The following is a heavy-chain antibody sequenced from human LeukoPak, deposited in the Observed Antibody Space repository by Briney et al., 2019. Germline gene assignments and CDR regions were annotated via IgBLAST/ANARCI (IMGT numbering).Heavy chain of an antibody. CDR3: ARGETVAGRFDY. J-gene: IGHJ4*02. CDR1: GFTVSSNY. V-gene: IGHV3-66*01. Sequence: PGGSLRLSCAASGFTVSSNYMSWVRQAPGKGLEWVSVVYSGGSTYYADSVKGRFTISRENSKNTLYLQMNSLRAEDTAVYYCARGETVAGRFDYWGQGTLVTVSS. D-gene: IGHD6-19*01. CDR2: VYSGGST.